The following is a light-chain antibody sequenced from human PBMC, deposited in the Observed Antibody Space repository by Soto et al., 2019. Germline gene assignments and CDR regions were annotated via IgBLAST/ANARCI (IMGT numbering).Light chain of an antibody. V-gene: IGLV2-14*01. CDR1: NSDLGAYNR. J-gene: IGLJ1*01. CDR2: DVS. Sequence: QSALTQPASVSGAPGQSIAISCTGTNSDLGAYNRVSWYQKYPGKAPKLMIYDVSNRPSGVSDRFSGSKSGKSASLTISGLQAEDAAAYYCNSYTTRSPDVFGTGTKLTVL. CDR3: NSYTTRSPDV.